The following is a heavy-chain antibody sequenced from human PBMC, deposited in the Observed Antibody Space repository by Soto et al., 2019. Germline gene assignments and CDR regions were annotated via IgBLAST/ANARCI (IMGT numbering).Heavy chain of an antibody. CDR2: ISSSGSTI. CDR1: GFTFSDYY. D-gene: IGHD3-3*01. Sequence: PGGSLRLSCAASGFTFSDYYMSWIRQAPGKGLEWVSYISSSGSTIYYADSVKGRFTISRDNAKNSLYLQMNSLRAEDTAVYYCSRDHDEEWLFPNDYWGQGTLVTVSS. V-gene: IGHV3-11*01. CDR3: SRDHDEEWLFPNDY. J-gene: IGHJ4*02.